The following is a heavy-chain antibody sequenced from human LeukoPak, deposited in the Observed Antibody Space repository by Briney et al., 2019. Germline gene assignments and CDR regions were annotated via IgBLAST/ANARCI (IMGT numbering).Heavy chain of an antibody. J-gene: IGHJ4*02. CDR2: IYYSGNT. CDR3: ARFFMVRGEDRIDY. Sequence: SETLSLTCTVSGGSISSYFWSWIRQPPGKELEWIGYIYYSGNTNYNPSLKSRVTVSVDTSKNQFSLKLSSVTAADTAVYYCARFFMVRGEDRIDYWGQGTLVTVSS. V-gene: IGHV4-59*12. CDR1: GGSISSYF. D-gene: IGHD3-10*01.